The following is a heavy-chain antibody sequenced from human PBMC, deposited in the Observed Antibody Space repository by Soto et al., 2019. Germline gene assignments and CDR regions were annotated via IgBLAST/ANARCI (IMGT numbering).Heavy chain of an antibody. J-gene: IGHJ5*02. V-gene: IGHV4-30-4*01. CDR3: ARATIVLVPAAMVSHWFDP. D-gene: IGHD2-2*01. CDR2: IYYSGST. CDR1: GASISSGDYY. Sequence: PSETLSLTCTVSGASISSGDYYWSWIRQPPGKGLEWIGYIYYSGSTYYNPSLKSRVTISVDTSKNQFSLKLSSVTAADTAVYYCARATIVLVPAAMVSHWFDPWGQGTLVTVSS.